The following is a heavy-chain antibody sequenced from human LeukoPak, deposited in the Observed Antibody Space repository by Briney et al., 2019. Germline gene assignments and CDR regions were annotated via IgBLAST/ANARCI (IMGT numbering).Heavy chain of an antibody. CDR2: ISWNSGSI. CDR3: AKSMVRGVIITLDY. CDR1: GFTFDDYA. D-gene: IGHD3-10*01. J-gene: IGHJ4*02. Sequence: GRSLRLSCAASGFTFDDYAMHWVRQAPGKGLEWVSGISWNSGSIGYADSVKGRFTISRDNAKNSLYLQMNSLRAEDTALYYCAKSMVRGVIITLDYWGQGTRVTVSS. V-gene: IGHV3-9*01.